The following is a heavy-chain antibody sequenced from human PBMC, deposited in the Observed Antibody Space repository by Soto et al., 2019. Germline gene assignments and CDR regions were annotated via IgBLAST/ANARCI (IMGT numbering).Heavy chain of an antibody. CDR2: IRSKAYGGTT. D-gene: IGHD2-15*01. Sequence: GGSLRLSCTASGFTFGDYAMSWFRQAPGKGLEWVGFIRSKAYGGTTEYAASVKGRFTISRDDSKSIAYLQMNSLKTEDTAVYYCWSIVVVVAATPDAFDIWGQGTMVTVSS. CDR3: WSIVVVVAATPDAFDI. J-gene: IGHJ3*02. CDR1: GFTFGDYA. V-gene: IGHV3-49*03.